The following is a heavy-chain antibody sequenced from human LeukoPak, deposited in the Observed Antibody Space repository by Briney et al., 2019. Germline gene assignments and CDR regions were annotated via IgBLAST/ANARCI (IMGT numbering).Heavy chain of an antibody. CDR2: INHSGST. CDR1: GGSFSGYY. Sequence: PSETLSLTCAVYGGSFSGYYWSWIRQPPGKGLEWIGEINHSGSTNYNPSLKSRVTISVDTSKNQFSLKLSSVTAADTAVYYCARDRTNRYWGQGTLVTVSS. D-gene: IGHD1-14*01. CDR3: ARDRTNRY. J-gene: IGHJ4*02. V-gene: IGHV4-34*01.